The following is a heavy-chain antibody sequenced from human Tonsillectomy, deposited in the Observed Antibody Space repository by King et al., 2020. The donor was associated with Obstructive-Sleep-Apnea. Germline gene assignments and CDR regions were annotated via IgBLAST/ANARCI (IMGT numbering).Heavy chain of an antibody. D-gene: IGHD5-18*01. CDR2: IKSTTDGGTT. CDR3: TTDQGTAMVIDY. CDR1: EFTFSNAW. V-gene: IGHV3-15*01. J-gene: IGHJ4*02. Sequence: VQLVESGGGLVKPGGSLRLSCAASEFTFSNAWMSWVRQAPGKGLEWVGRIKSTTDGGTTDYAAPMKGRFIISRDDSKNTLYLQMNILKTEDTAVYYCTTDQGTAMVIDYWGQGTLVTVSS.